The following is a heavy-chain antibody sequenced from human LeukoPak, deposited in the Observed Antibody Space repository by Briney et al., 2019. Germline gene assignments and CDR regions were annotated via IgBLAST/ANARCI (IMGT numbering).Heavy chain of an antibody. J-gene: IGHJ4*02. Sequence: PSETLSLTCTVSGGSISSSTYYWGWIRQPPGRGLEWIGTIYYRGSTYYNPSLKSRVTISVDTSNNQFSLRLSSVTAADTAVYYCASKNYWGQGTLVTVSS. CDR1: GGSISSSTYY. CDR2: IYYRGST. CDR3: ASKNY. V-gene: IGHV4-39*01.